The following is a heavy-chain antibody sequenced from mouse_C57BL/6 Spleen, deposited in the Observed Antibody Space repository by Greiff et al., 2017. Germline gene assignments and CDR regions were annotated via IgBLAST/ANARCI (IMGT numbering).Heavy chain of an antibody. J-gene: IGHJ2*01. CDR1: GYTFTDYT. V-gene: IGHV1-22*01. CDR3: AREGYYGRTDY. D-gene: IGHD1-1*01. CDR2: LNPNNGGT. Sequence: VQLQQSGPELVKPGASVKMSCKASGYTFTDYTMHWVKQSHGKSLEWIGYLNPNNGGTSYNQKFKGKATLTVNKSSSTAYMELRSLTSEDSAVYYCAREGYYGRTDYWGQGTTLTVSS.